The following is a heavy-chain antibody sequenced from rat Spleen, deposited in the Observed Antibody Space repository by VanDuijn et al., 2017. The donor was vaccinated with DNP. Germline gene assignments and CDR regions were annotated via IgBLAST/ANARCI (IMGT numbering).Heavy chain of an antibody. CDR1: GFSLISYG. J-gene: IGHJ1*01. V-gene: IGHV2S12*01. CDR2: ISSGGST. Sequence: QVQLQESGPGLVQPSQTLSLTCTVSGFSLISYGVSWVRQPPGKGLEWIAAISSGGSTYYNSAVQSRLSISWDTSKSQVFLKMNSLQPEDTGTYYCARHSPRRVWGNFDFWGPGTMVTVSS. D-gene: IGHD1-11*01. CDR3: ARHSPRRVWGNFDF.